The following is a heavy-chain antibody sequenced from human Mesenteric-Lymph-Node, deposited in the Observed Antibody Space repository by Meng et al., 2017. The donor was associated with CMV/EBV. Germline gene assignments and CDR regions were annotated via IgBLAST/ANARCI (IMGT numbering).Heavy chain of an antibody. CDR1: GYSFTSYW. V-gene: IGHV5-51*01. CDR2: IYPGDSAT. D-gene: IGHD3/OR15-3a*01. J-gene: IGHJ3*02. CDR3: TTQTGLGNDAFNI. Sequence: GGSLRLSCKGSGYSFTSYWIGWVRQTPGKGLEWMALIYPGDSATRYTPSFQGQVTISADKCISTAYLQWGSLKASDTAIYYCTTQTGLGNDAFNIWGQGTMVTVSS.